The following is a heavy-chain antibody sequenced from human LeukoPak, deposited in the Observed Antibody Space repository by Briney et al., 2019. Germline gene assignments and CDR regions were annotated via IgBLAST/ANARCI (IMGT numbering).Heavy chain of an antibody. CDR3: ARLPDYDNSVYTSSIDY. J-gene: IGHJ4*02. V-gene: IGHV1-18*01. Sequence: GASVKVSCKASGYTFTSYGINWVRQAPGQGLEWMGWISTYNGDTNYTQKLQDRLTMTTDTSTSTACMELRSLRSDDTAVYYCARLPDYDNSVYTSSIDYWGQGTLVTVSS. CDR2: ISTYNGDT. CDR1: GYTFTSYG. D-gene: IGHD3-22*01.